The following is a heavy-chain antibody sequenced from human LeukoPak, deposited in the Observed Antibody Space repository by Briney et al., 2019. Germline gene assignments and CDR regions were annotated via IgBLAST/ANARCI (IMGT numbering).Heavy chain of an antibody. Sequence: AETLSLTCAVYGGSFRGYYWSWIRQPPGKGLEWIGYIYYSGTTNYNPSLKSRVTISVDTSKNQFSLKLSSVTAADTAVYYCARYFSGRTLDYWGHGTLVTV. V-gene: IGHV4-59*01. CDR2: IYYSGTT. CDR1: GGSFRGYY. J-gene: IGHJ4*01. CDR3: ARYFSGRTLDY. D-gene: IGHD1-1*01.